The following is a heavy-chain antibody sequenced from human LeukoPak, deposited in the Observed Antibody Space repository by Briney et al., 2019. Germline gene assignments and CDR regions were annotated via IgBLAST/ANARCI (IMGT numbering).Heavy chain of an antibody. CDR1: GGSFSGYY. Sequence: SETLSLTCTVYGGSFSGYYWSWIRQPPGKGLEWIGEINHSGSTNYNPSLKSRVTISVDTSKNQFSLKLSSVTAADTALYYCARGEPATLSYWSQGTLVTVSS. CDR2: INHSGST. J-gene: IGHJ4*02. CDR3: ARGEPATLSY. D-gene: IGHD2-15*01. V-gene: IGHV4-34*01.